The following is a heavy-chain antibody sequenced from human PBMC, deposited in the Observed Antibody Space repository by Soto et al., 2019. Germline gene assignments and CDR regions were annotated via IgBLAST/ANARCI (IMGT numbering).Heavy chain of an antibody. V-gene: IGHV1-8*01. J-gene: IGHJ4*02. CDR2: MNPNSGNT. CDR3: ARAPLLAVAGTDGIYLR. Sequence: ASVKVSCKASGYTFTSYDINWVRQATGQGLEWMGWMNPNSGNTGYAQKFQGRVTMTRNTSISTAYMELSSLRSEDTAVYYCARAPLLAVAGTDGIYLRWGQGTLVTVSS. CDR1: GYTFTSYD. D-gene: IGHD6-19*01.